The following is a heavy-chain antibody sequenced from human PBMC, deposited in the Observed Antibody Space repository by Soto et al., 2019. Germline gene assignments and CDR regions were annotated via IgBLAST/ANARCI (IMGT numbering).Heavy chain of an antibody. D-gene: IGHD6-19*01. J-gene: IGHJ4*02. Sequence: LRLSCVASGFTFSSYGMSWVRQAPGKGLEWVSSIRDTGDTTYYADSVKGRFTVSRDNSKNTLYLHMNSLGAADTAMYYCAKLFSSGWYFLDYWGQGALVTVSS. CDR1: GFTFSSYG. V-gene: IGHV3-23*01. CDR2: IRDTGDTT. CDR3: AKLFSSGWYFLDY.